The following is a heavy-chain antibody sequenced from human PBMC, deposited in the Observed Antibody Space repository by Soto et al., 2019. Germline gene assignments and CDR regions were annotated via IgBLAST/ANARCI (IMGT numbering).Heavy chain of an antibody. V-gene: IGHV4-30-4*01. J-gene: IGHJ6*02. CDR2: IYYSGST. CDR3: ARDRGDGSGSSYMDV. CDR1: GGSISSGDYY. D-gene: IGHD3-10*01. Sequence: QVQLQESGPGLVKPSQTLSLTCTVSGGSISSGDYYWSWIRQPPGKGLEWIGYIYYSGSTYYNPSLKSRVTISVDTSKNHFPLKRSFVTAADRAVYYCARDRGDGSGSSYMDVGGQGTTVPVSS.